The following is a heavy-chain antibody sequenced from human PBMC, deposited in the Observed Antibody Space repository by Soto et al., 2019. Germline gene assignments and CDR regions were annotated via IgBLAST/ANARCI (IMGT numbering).Heavy chain of an antibody. Sequence: GASVKVSCKASGYTFTGYYMHWVRQAPGQGLEWMGWINPHSGGTNYAQKFQGRVTMTRDTSISTAYMELSRLRADDTAVYYCARDGESETDGGYYYGMDVWGQGTTVTVSS. J-gene: IGHJ6*02. CDR2: INPHSGGT. CDR1: GYTFTGYY. CDR3: ARDGESETDGGYYYGMDV. D-gene: IGHD3-10*01. V-gene: IGHV1-2*02.